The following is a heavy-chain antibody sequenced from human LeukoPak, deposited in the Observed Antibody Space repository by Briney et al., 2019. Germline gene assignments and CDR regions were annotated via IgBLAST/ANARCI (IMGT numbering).Heavy chain of an antibody. D-gene: IGHD3-10*01. V-gene: IGHV4-59*08. J-gene: IGHJ3*02. CDR1: GGSVSSDY. CDR2: MHFNGNS. Sequence: PSETLSLTCTVSGGSVSSDYWSWIRQPPGKGLEWIGYMHFNGNSAYNPSLSSRVTVSLDTSKNQFSLRLESVTAADTALYYCARHVLLWLGENNSAFDIWGRVTMVAVSS. CDR3: ARHVLLWLGENNSAFDI.